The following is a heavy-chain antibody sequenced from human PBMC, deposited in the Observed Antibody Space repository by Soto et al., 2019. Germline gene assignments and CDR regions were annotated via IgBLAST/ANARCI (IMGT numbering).Heavy chain of an antibody. CDR3: ARGGGTLDY. CDR1: GYTFITYA. CDR2: ISPRDGST. Sequence: QVQLVQSGAEVKKSGASVKVSCKASGYTFITYALYWVRQAPGQGLEWMGIISPRDGSTTYAQKFQGRVPMTRDTSTGTLYMELSSLTSDDTAVYYCARGGGTLDYWGQGTLITVSS. J-gene: IGHJ4*02. V-gene: IGHV1-46*01.